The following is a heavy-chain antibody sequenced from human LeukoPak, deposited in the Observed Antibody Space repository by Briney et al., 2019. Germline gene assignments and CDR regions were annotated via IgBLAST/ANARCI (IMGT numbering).Heavy chain of an antibody. CDR3: AGGTTNTKGAFDM. J-gene: IGHJ3*02. V-gene: IGHV1-46*01. CDR1: GYTFTGHY. Sequence: ASVKVSCKASGYTFTGHYIHWVRQAPGQGLEWMGIINPSGSSTSYAQKFQGRVTMTRDTSTSTVYMELSSLRSEDTAVYYCAGGTTNTKGAFDMWGQGTMVTVSS. CDR2: INPSGSST. D-gene: IGHD2-8*01.